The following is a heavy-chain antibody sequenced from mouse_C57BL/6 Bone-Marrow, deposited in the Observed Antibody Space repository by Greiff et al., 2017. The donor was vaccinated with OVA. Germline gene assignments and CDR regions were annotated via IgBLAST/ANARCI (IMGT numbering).Heavy chain of an antibody. CDR3: ALTGAWFAY. Sequence: QVQLQQSGAELARPGASVKLSCKASGYTFTSYGISWVKQRPGQGLEWIGEIYPRSGNTYYNEKFKGKATLTADKSSSTAYMELRSLTSEDSAVYFCALTGAWFAYWGQGTLVTVSA. V-gene: IGHV1-81*01. D-gene: IGHD4-1*01. CDR1: GYTFTSYG. CDR2: IYPRSGNT. J-gene: IGHJ3*01.